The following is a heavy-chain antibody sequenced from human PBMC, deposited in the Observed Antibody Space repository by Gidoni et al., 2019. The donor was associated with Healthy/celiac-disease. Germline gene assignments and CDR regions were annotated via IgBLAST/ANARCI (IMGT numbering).Heavy chain of an antibody. D-gene: IGHD2-21*02. J-gene: IGHJ4*02. CDR2: ISSSGSTI. CDR1: GSTFSDYY. CDR3: ARDVVVTAESAFDY. V-gene: IGHV3-11*01. Sequence: QVQLVESGGGLVKPGGSLGLSCAASGSTFSDYYLSWIRQAPGKGLEWVSYISSSGSTIYYADSVKGRFTISRDNAKNSLYLQMNSLRAEDTAVYYCARDVVVTAESAFDYWGQGTLVTVSS.